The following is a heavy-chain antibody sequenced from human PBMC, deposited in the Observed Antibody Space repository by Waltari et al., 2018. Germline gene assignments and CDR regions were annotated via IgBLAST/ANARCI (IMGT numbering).Heavy chain of an antibody. J-gene: IGHJ6*03. V-gene: IGHV4-39*07. D-gene: IGHD5-18*01. CDR3: ARDTSGYSYGPLYYYYYYMDV. CDR2: IYYSGST. CDR1: GGSISSSSYY. Sequence: QLQLQESGPGLVKPSETLSLTCTVSGGSISSSSYYWGWIRQPPGKGLEWIGSIYYSGSTYYNPALKSRVTISVDTSKNQFALKLSSVTAADTAVYYCARDTSGYSYGPLYYYYYYMDVWGKGTTVTISS.